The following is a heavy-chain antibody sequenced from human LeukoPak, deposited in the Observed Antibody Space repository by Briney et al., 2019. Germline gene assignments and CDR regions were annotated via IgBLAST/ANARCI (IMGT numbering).Heavy chain of an antibody. CDR2: ISYDGSNK. D-gene: IGHD3-22*01. J-gene: IGHJ4*02. CDR3: AKEYHDSNGYLMDY. CDR1: GFTFSSYA. Sequence: GRSLRLSCAASGFTFSSYAMHWVRQAPGKGLEWVAVISYDGSNKYYADSVKGRFTISRDNSKNTLYLQMNSLRAEDTAVYYCAKEYHDSNGYLMDYWGQGTLVTVSS. V-gene: IGHV3-30*04.